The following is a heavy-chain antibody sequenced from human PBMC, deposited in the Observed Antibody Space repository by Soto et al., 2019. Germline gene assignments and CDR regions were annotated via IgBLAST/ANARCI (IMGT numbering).Heavy chain of an antibody. CDR3: AKDANYDFWSGYSNGMDV. J-gene: IGHJ6*02. V-gene: IGHV3-30*02. D-gene: IGHD3-3*01. Sequence: DSVKGRFTITRDNSKSTLYLQMNSLRAEDTAVYYCAKDANYDFWSGYSNGMDVWGQGTKVTVSS.